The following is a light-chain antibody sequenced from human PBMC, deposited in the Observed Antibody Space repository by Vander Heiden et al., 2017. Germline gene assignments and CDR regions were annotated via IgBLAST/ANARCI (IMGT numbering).Light chain of an antibody. CDR2: GAS. J-gene: IGKJ2*01. CDR1: QSVSSN. CDR3: QQYNNWPGA. V-gene: IGKV3-15*01. Sequence: EIVMTQSPATLSVSPGERATLSCRASQSVSSNLAWYQQKPGQAPRLLIYGASTRATGIPARFSGSGSGTEFTLTISSLQSEDFAVYYCQQYNNWPGAFGQGTKLXIK.